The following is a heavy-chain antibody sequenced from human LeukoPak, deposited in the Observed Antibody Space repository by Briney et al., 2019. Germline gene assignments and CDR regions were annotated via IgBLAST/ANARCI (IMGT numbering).Heavy chain of an antibody. J-gene: IGHJ4*02. D-gene: IGHD6-13*01. CDR3: ARDNSRAALGCTNFDY. V-gene: IGHV1-3*01. CDR1: GYTFTNYA. CDR2: INAGNGNI. Sequence: ASVTDSFKSSGYTFTNYAIHWVRQAPGQRLECMGWINAGNGNIKYSQDFQGRVAFTSDTSASTSYMELSSLRSEDTAVYYCARDNSRAALGCTNFDYWGQGTLVTVSS.